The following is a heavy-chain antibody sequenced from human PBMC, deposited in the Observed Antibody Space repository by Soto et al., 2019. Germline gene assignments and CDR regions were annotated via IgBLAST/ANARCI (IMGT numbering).Heavy chain of an antibody. CDR2: IYYSGST. CDR3: ARRGYYYDSSGPRLHDAFDI. V-gene: IGHV4-39*01. CDR1: GGSIGSSSDY. J-gene: IGHJ3*02. D-gene: IGHD3-22*01. Sequence: SETLSLTCTVSGGSIGSSSDYWGWIRQPPGKGLEWIGSIYYSGSTYYNPSLKSRVTISVDTSKNQFSLKLSSVTAADTAVYYCARRGYYYDSSGPRLHDAFDIWGQGTMVTVSS.